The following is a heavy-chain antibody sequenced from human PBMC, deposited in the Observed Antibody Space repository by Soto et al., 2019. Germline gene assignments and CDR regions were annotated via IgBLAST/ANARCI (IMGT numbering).Heavy chain of an antibody. V-gene: IGHV1-18*01. Sequence: QVQLVQSGVELKKPGASVRVSCKASGYPFTTYDISWXXXXXXXGLGGMGWTSGHTGGTIYAQKVRDRITMATDTSTRTAYXXXXXXXXXXXXXXXXXXXXXXXXXXHHYAMDVWGQGTTVTVSS. CDR3: XXXXXXXXXXHHYAMDV. J-gene: IGHJ6*02. CDR2: TSGHTGGT. CDR1: GYPFTTYD.